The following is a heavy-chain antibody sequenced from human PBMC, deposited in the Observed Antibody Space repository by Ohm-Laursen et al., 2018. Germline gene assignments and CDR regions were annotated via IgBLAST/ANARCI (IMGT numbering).Heavy chain of an antibody. J-gene: IGHJ3*02. CDR1: GFTFSDYY. Sequence: SLRLSCAASGFTFSDYYMNWIRQAPGKGLEWISYISSSGTTIYYADSVKGRFTISRDNAKKSLYLQMNSLRAEDTAVYYCARDLRRYYYDSSGYAFDIWGQGTMVTVSS. V-gene: IGHV3-11*01. CDR2: ISSSGTTI. D-gene: IGHD3-22*01. CDR3: ARDLRRYYYDSSGYAFDI.